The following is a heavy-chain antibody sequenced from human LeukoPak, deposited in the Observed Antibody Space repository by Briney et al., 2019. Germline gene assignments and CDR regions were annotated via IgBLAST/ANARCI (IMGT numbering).Heavy chain of an antibody. CDR2: IYSGGST. J-gene: IGHJ3*02. V-gene: IGHV3-53*01. Sequence: PGGSLRLSCAASGFTVSSNYMSWVRQAPGKGLEWVSVIYSGGSTYYADSVKDRFTISRDSSKNTLYLQMNSLRAEDTAVYYCARVPYYYDSSGYYGAFDIWGQGTMVTVSS. CDR1: GFTVSSNY. D-gene: IGHD3-22*01. CDR3: ARVPYYYDSSGYYGAFDI.